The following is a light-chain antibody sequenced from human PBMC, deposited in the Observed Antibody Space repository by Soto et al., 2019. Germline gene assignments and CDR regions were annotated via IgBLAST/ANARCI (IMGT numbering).Light chain of an antibody. J-gene: IGLJ1*01. Sequence: QSVLTQPPSVSEAPRQRVTISCSGSSSNIGNNAVNWYQQLPGKAPKLLIYYDDLLPSGVSDRFSGSKSGTSASLAISGLQSEDEADYYCCSYAGSYTWVFGTGTKLTVL. CDR2: YDD. CDR3: CSYAGSYTWV. CDR1: SSNIGNNA. V-gene: IGLV1-36*01.